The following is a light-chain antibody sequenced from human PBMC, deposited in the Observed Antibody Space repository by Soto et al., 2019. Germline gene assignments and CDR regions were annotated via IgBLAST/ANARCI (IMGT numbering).Light chain of an antibody. J-gene: IGKJ1*01. V-gene: IGKV4-1*01. Sequence: DIVMTQSPDSLAVSLGERATINCKSSQSVLYSSNNKNYLAWYQQKPGQPPKLLIYWASTRESGVPDRFSGSGSGRDFTLTISSLQADDVAVYYCQQYWTFGHGTKVEIK. CDR3: QQYWT. CDR2: WAS. CDR1: QSVLYSSNNKNY.